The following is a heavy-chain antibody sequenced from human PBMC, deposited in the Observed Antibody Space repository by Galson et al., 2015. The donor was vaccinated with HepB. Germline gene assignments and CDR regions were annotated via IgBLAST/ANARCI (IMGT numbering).Heavy chain of an antibody. Sequence: SLRLSCEASGFTFDEYTMHWVRLAPGRGLEWVSYITLDGGWDTYADSVRGRFSITTDNMKNSLYLEMNSLRIEDTALYYCVTDILRGQCPQNGFDLWGQGTMVTVST. CDR3: VTDILRGQCPQNGFDL. V-gene: IGHV3-43*01. CDR1: GFTFDEYT. D-gene: IGHD3-9*01. CDR2: ITLDGGWD. J-gene: IGHJ3*01.